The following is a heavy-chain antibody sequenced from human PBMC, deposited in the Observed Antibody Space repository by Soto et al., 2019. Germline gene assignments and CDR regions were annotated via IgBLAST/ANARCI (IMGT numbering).Heavy chain of an antibody. J-gene: IGHJ5*02. CDR3: AKGQVVAAGTGGWNWFDP. V-gene: IGHV4-59*08. Sequence: SETLSLTCTVSGGSITSYYWSWIRQPPGKGLEWIGYIYFSGSANYNPSLKSRVTISVDTSKNQFSLKLSSVTAADTAVYYCAKGQVVAAGTGGWNWFDPWGQGTLVTVS. CDR2: IYFSGSA. D-gene: IGHD6-13*01. CDR1: GGSITSYY.